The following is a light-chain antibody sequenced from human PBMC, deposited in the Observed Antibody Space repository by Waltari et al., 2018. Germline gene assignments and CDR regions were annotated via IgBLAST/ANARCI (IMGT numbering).Light chain of an antibody. CDR1: SSDAGGYNS. CDR3: SSYTTGSILL. V-gene: IGLV2-14*03. Sequence: QSALTQPVPVSGSPGQAITIPCPGPSSDAGGYNSVPWYQQHPTKAPKVIIYDVAQRPFGVSNRFAGSKSGSTASLTISGLQTEDEAYYYCSSYTTGSILLFGGGTKVTVL. CDR2: DVA. J-gene: IGLJ2*01.